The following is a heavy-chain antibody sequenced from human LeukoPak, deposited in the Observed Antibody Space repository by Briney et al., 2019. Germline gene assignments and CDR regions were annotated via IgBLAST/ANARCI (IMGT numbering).Heavy chain of an antibody. V-gene: IGHV1-18*01. D-gene: IGHD1-7*01. CDR3: ARALGSGTHYYYYYMDV. J-gene: IGHJ6*03. CDR2: VSGYNGNT. Sequence: ASVKVSCTASGYTFPNYGVSWVRQAPGQGLEWMGWVSGYNGNTNFAKNVQGRVTMTTDTSTSTAYMELRSLRSDDTAVYYCARALGSGTHYYYYYMDVWGKGTTVTVSS. CDR1: GYTFPNYG.